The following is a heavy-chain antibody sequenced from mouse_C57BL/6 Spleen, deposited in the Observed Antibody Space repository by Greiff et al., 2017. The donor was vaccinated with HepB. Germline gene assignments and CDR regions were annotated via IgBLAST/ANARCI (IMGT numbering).Heavy chain of an antibody. CDR1: GYTFTSYW. J-gene: IGHJ2*01. Sequence: IQLQQPGAELVRPGSSVKLSCKASGYTFTSYWMHWVKQRPIQGLEWIGNIDPSDSETHYNQKFKDKATLTVDKSSSTAYMQLSSLTSEDSAVYYCARFTTVVGFDYWGQGTTLTVSS. CDR3: ARFTTVVGFDY. CDR2: IDPSDSET. V-gene: IGHV1-52*01. D-gene: IGHD1-1*01.